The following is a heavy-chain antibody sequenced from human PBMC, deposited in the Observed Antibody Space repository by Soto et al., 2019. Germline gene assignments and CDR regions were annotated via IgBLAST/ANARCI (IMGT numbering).Heavy chain of an antibody. V-gene: IGHV6-1*01. D-gene: IGHD6-19*01. CDR2: TYYRSKWYN. CDR1: GGKVSSNRAA. CDR3: AREYSSGSSPFDY. Sequence: QTLSLTGDISGGKVSSNRAAWNWIRQSPSRGLEWLGRTYYRSKWYNDYAVSVKSRITINPDTSKNQFSLQLNSVTPEDTAVYYCAREYSSGSSPFDYWGQGTLVTVSS. J-gene: IGHJ4*02.